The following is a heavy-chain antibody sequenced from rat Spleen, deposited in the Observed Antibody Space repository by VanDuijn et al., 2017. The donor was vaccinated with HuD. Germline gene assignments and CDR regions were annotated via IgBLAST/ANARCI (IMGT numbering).Heavy chain of an antibody. CDR1: GFTFNRYW. CDR3: TRAMGVMPTFFDY. CDR2: ISSGGGGT. D-gene: IGHD4-4*01. Sequence: EVQVVETGGGLVQPGRSLKLSCVASGFTFNRYWMYWVRQAPGKGLEWVASISSGGGGTYYPDSVKGRFTISRDNAKSTLYLQMNSLRSEDTATYYCTRAMGVMPTFFDYWGQGVMVTVSS. J-gene: IGHJ2*01. V-gene: IGHV5-31*01.